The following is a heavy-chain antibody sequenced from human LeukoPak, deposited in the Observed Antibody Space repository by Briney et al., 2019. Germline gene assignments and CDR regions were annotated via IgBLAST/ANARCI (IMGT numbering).Heavy chain of an antibody. CDR1: GFTFDDYA. CDR2: ISWVSGSI. CDR3: AKDPSSSWYDGEGFDY. J-gene: IGHJ4*02. D-gene: IGHD6-13*01. Sequence: LRFSGAASGFTFDDYAMHWGRQAPGKGLGGVSGISWVSGSIGYADSVKGRFTTSTDTAKNSLYLQMNSLRAEHMALYYCAKDPSSSWYDGEGFDYWGQGTLVTVSS. V-gene: IGHV3-9*03.